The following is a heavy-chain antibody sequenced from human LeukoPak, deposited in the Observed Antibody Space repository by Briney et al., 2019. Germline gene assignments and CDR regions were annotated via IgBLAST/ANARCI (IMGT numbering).Heavy chain of an antibody. CDR2: IYYSGST. V-gene: IGHV4-39*07. CDR3: ARDQGRWLVRTFDY. CDR1: DGSISSSSYY. Sequence: SETLSLTCTVSDGSISSSSYYWGWLRQPPGTGLEWIGNIYYSGSTYYNPSLKSRVTISVDTSKNQFSLKLSSVTAADTAVYYCARDQGRWLVRTFDYWGQGTLVTVSS. J-gene: IGHJ4*02. D-gene: IGHD6-19*01.